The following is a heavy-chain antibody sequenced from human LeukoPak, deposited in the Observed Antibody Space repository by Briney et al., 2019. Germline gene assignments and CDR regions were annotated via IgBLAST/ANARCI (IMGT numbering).Heavy chain of an antibody. V-gene: IGHV3-7*01. Sequence: QTGGPLRLSCAASGFTFSTYWMTWVRQAPGRGLGWVATIRQDDIERHLVDSVKGRFFISRDNAKNSLYLQMNSLTVEDTAVYYCVRGCNRAHCPYFFDSWGQGTLITVS. J-gene: IGHJ4*02. CDR1: GFTFSTYW. D-gene: IGHD2/OR15-2a*01. CDR2: IRQDDIER. CDR3: VRGCNRAHCPYFFDS.